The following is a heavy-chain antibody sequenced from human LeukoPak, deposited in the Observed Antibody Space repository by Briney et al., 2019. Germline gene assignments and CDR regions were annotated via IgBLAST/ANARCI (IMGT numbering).Heavy chain of an antibody. V-gene: IGHV4-59*08. D-gene: IGHD3-3*01. Sequence: SETLSLTCTVSGVSMRGAYWSWIRQPPGKGLEWIGYVFFEGNTRYNPSLTSRLTISADTSRSQFSLKLNSVTAADTAVYFCARHRLEGDTFDIWGQGTKVTVSS. CDR2: VFFEGNT. CDR3: ARHRLEGDTFDI. J-gene: IGHJ3*02. CDR1: GVSMRGAY.